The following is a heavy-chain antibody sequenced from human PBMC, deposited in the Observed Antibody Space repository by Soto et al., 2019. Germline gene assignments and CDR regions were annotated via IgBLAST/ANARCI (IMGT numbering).Heavy chain of an antibody. D-gene: IGHD1-26*01. Sequence: QVQLVQSGAEVKKPGSSVTVSCKASGGTFSSYAISWVRQAPGQGLEWMGGISPIFGTANYAQKCQGRVTITADESTSTAYMELSSLRSEDTAVYYCARGSDRGSYHFDYWGQGTLVTVSS. J-gene: IGHJ4*02. CDR2: ISPIFGTA. V-gene: IGHV1-69*01. CDR1: GGTFSSYA. CDR3: ARGSDRGSYHFDY.